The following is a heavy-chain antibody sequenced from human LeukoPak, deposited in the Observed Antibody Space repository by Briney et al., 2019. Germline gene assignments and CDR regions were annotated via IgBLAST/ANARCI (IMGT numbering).Heavy chain of an antibody. CDR1: GFTLSSYW. CDR2: IKKDGSEE. D-gene: IGHD1-26*01. J-gene: IGHJ4*02. Sequence: GGGLRLSCAASGFTLSSYWMSWVREAPGKRLEWVANIKKDGSEEYYVDSVKGRFTISRDSAKNSLYLQMNSLRAEDTAVYYCARDLSTVGDWGQGTLVTVSS. V-gene: IGHV3-7*04. CDR3: ARDLSTVGD.